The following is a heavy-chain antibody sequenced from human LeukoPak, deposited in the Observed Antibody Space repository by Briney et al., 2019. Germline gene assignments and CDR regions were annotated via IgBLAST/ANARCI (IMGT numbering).Heavy chain of an antibody. CDR3: ARGLGYTDP. CDR2: INHSGST. CDR1: GGSFSGYY. V-gene: IGHV4-34*01. Sequence: SETLSLTCAVYGGSFSGYYWSWIRQPPGKGLEWIGEINHSGSTYYNPSLKSRVTISVDRSKNQFSLKLSSVTAADTAVYYCARGLGYTDPWGQGTLVTVSS. D-gene: IGHD5-18*01. J-gene: IGHJ5*02.